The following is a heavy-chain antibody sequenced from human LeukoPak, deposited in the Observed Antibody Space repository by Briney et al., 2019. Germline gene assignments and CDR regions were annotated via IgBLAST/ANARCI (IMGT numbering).Heavy chain of an antibody. CDR2: FDPEDGET. CDR3: ATVGGSGPQLYYYYYYGMDV. V-gene: IGHV1-24*01. D-gene: IGHD3-10*01. Sequence: ASVKVSCKVSGYTLTELSMHWVRQAPGKGLEWMGGFDPEDGETIYAQKFQGRVTMTEDTSTDTAYMELSSLRSEDTAVYYCATVGGSGPQLYYYYYYGMDVWGQGTTVTVSS. J-gene: IGHJ6*02. CDR1: GYTLTELS.